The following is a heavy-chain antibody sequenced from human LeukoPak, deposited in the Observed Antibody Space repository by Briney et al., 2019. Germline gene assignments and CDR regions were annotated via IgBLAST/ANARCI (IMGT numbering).Heavy chain of an antibody. J-gene: IGHJ4*02. Sequence: PGGSLRLSCAASGFTFSSYAMSWVRQAPGKGLGWVLAISGSGGSTYYADSVRGRSPISRANSRTTLSLHMNSLRDEDTAVYYCAKDDVDTAMVPTDYWGQGTLVTGSS. D-gene: IGHD5-18*01. CDR2: ISGSGGST. CDR3: AKDDVDTAMVPTDY. V-gene: IGHV3-23*01. CDR1: GFTFSSYA.